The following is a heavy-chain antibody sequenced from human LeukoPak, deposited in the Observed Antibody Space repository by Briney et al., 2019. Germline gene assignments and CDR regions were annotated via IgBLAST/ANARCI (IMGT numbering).Heavy chain of an antibody. CDR1: GYTFTGYG. V-gene: IGHV1-18*01. Sequence: ASVKVSCKASGYTFTGYGISWVRQAPGQGLEWMGWISAYNGNTNYAQKLQGRVTMTTDTSTSTAYMELRSLRSDDTAVYYCARDSPLEPHREMGFDPWGQGTLVTVSS. CDR3: ARDSPLEPHREMGFDP. CDR2: ISAYNGNT. J-gene: IGHJ5*02. D-gene: IGHD1-1*01.